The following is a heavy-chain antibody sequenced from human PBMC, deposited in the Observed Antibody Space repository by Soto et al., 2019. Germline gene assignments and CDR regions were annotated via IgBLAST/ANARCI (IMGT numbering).Heavy chain of an antibody. J-gene: IGHJ3*02. D-gene: IGHD2-15*01. CDR2: IYYSGST. CDR1: GGSISSGGYY. Sequence: SETLSLPCTVSGGSISSGGYYWSWIRQHPGKGLEWIGYIYYSGSTYYNPSLKSRVTISVDTSKNQFSLKLSSVTAADTAVYYCARERVVVVAATNDAFDIWGQGTMVTVSS. V-gene: IGHV4-31*03. CDR3: ARERVVVVAATNDAFDI.